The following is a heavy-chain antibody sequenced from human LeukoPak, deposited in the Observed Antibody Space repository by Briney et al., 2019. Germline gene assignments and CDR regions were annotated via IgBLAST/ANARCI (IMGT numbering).Heavy chain of an antibody. CDR3: ARVRYSSSWYSFDY. V-gene: IGHV4-61*01. J-gene: IGHJ4*02. CDR1: GGSVSSGSY. CDR2: INYCGGT. Sequence: SETLSLTCTVSGGSVSSGSYWSWIRQPPGKGLECIGYINYCGGTNYNPSLKSRVTTSVDTSKNQFSLNLSSVTAADTALYYCARVRYSSSWYSFDYWGQGTLVTVSS. D-gene: IGHD6-13*01.